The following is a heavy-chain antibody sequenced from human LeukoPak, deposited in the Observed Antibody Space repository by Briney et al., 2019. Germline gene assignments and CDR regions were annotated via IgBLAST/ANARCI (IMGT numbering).Heavy chain of an antibody. J-gene: IGHJ4*02. V-gene: IGHV4-39*01. Sequence: SETLSLTCTVSGGSISSSSYYWGWIRQPPGKGLEWIGSIYYSGSTYYNPSLKSRVTISVDTSKNQFSLKLSSVTAADTAVYYCARRFRGPDYWGQGTLVNVSS. CDR3: ARRFRGPDY. CDR1: GGSISSSSYY. D-gene: IGHD3-10*01. CDR2: IYYSGST.